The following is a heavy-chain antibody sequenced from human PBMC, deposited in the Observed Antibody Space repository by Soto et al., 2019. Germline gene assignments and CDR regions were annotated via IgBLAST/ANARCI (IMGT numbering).Heavy chain of an antibody. Sequence: EVQLVESGGGLVQPGGSLRLSCAASGFTYRIYWMSWVRQAPGKGLEWVANIKQDGTEKYYVDSVKGRFSISRDNAKTSLYLQMNSLRVEDTAVYYCARCNGNHYYYYGMDVWGQGTTVTVSS. J-gene: IGHJ6*02. D-gene: IGHD1-1*01. CDR2: IKQDGTEK. CDR3: ARCNGNHYYYYGMDV. V-gene: IGHV3-7*03. CDR1: GFTYRIYW.